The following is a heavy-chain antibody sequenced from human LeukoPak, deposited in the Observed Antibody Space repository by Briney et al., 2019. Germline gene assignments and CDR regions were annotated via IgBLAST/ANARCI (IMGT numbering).Heavy chain of an antibody. CDR1: GGSISSYY. D-gene: IGHD5-18*01. V-gene: IGHV4-4*07. Sequence: SETLSLTCTVSGGSISSYYWSWIRQPAGKGLEWIGRIYTSGSTNYNPSLKSRVTISVDKSKNQFSLKLSSVTAADTAVYYCARDLDTAMEGAFDIWSQGTMVTVSS. CDR3: ARDLDTAMEGAFDI. CDR2: IYTSGST. J-gene: IGHJ3*02.